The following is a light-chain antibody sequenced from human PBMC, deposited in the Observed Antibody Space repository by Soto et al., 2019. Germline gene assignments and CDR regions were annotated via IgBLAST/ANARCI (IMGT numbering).Light chain of an antibody. V-gene: IGKV3-15*01. CDR2: DAS. Sequence: ETGMTQSPATLSVSPGERVTLSCRASQSINSNLAWYQQRPGQAPRVLIYDASTRATAVPARFSGSGSGTEFTLTISSLQYEDFAVYYCQQYNTWPPEYTFGQGTKLEIK. J-gene: IGKJ2*01. CDR3: QQYNTWPPEYT. CDR1: QSINSN.